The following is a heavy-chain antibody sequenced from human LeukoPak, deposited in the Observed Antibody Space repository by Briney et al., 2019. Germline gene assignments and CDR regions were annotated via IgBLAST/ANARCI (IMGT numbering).Heavy chain of an antibody. CDR1: GFTFSSYG. Sequence: PGGSLRLSCAASGFTFSSYGMHWVRQAPGKGLEWVAVIWFDGSSKHYADSVKGRFTISRDNSKNTLYLQMNSLRAEDTAVYYCARDLSSWPLYYFDYWGQGTLVTVSS. J-gene: IGHJ4*02. CDR3: ARDLSSWPLYYFDY. D-gene: IGHD6-13*01. CDR2: IWFDGSSK. V-gene: IGHV3-33*01.